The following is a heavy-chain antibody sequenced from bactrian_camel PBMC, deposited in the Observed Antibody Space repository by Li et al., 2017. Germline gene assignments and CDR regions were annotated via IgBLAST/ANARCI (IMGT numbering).Heavy chain of an antibody. J-gene: IGHJ4*01. CDR2: LWIGGATT. Sequence: HVQLVESGGGSVQTGGSMRLSCASSRYTNKRNCMGWFRQSPGKEREGVAVLWIGGATTYYASSVKGRFTCSRDNARNTVYLQMNNLRPDDTAMYYCVTSISGTWAGPNRWGRGTQVTVS. CDR3: VTSISGTWAGPNR. D-gene: IGHD1*01. V-gene: IGHV3S1*01. CDR1: RYTNKRNC.